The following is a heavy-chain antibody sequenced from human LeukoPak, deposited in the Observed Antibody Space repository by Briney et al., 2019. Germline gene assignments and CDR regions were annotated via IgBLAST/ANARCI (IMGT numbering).Heavy chain of an antibody. CDR1: GGTFISYA. Sequence: SVKVSCKASGGTFISYAISWVRQAPRQGGEWMGRIIPIFGTANYAQKFQGRVTITTDESTSTAYMELSSLRSEDTAVYYCARGRVSGSTGDYFDYWDQGTLVTVSS. CDR2: IIPIFGTA. CDR3: ARGRVSGSTGDYFDY. J-gene: IGHJ4*02. V-gene: IGHV1-69*05. D-gene: IGHD1-26*01.